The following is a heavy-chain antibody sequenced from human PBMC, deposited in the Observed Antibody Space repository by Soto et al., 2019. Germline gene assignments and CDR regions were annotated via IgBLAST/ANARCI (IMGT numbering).Heavy chain of an antibody. CDR2: IYHSGST. Sequence: PSETLSVTCAVSGGSISSSNWWSWVRQPPGKGLEWIGEIYHSGSTNYNPSLKSRVTISVDKSKNQFSLKLSSVTAADTAVYYCARVSGSYYYGMDVWGQGTTVT. CDR3: ARVSGSYYYGMDV. V-gene: IGHV4-4*02. D-gene: IGHD1-26*01. CDR1: GGSISSSNW. J-gene: IGHJ6*02.